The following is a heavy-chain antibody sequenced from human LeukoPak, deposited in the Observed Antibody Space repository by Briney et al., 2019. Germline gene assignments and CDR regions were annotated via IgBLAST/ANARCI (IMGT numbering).Heavy chain of an antibody. Sequence: GASVKVSCKASGGTFSSYAISWVRQAPGQGLEWMGRIIPILGIANYAQKFQGRVTITADKSTSTAYMELSSLRSEDTAVYYCARAYYCDSTEKLPFDYWGQGTLVTVSS. D-gene: IGHD3-22*01. V-gene: IGHV1-69*04. CDR1: GGTFSSYA. CDR2: IIPILGIA. CDR3: ARAYYCDSTEKLPFDY. J-gene: IGHJ4*02.